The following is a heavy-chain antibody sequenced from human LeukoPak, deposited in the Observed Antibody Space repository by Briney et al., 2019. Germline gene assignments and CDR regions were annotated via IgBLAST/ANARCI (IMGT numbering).Heavy chain of an antibody. Sequence: QPGGSLRLSCAASGFTFSNAWMNWVRQAPGKGLVWVSHINSDGSWTSYADSVKGRFTISKDNAKNTVYLQMNNLRAEDTAVYYCVSFYEAYWGRGTLVTVSS. J-gene: IGHJ4*02. CDR1: GFTFSNAW. D-gene: IGHD2/OR15-2a*01. CDR3: VSFYEAY. V-gene: IGHV3-74*01. CDR2: INSDGSWT.